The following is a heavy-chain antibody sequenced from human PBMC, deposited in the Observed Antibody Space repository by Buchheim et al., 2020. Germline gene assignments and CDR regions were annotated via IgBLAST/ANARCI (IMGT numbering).Heavy chain of an antibody. J-gene: IGHJ4*02. D-gene: IGHD3-3*01. Sequence: QLQLQESGSGLVKPSQTLSLTCAVSGGSISSGGYSWSWIRQPPGKGLEWIGYIYHSWSTYYNPSFKSRVTISVDRSKNQFSLKLSSVTAADTAVYYCARAHKSYDFWSGPFGYWGQGTL. CDR2: IYHSWST. V-gene: IGHV4-30-2*01. CDR3: ARAHKSYDFWSGPFGY. CDR1: GGSISSGGYS.